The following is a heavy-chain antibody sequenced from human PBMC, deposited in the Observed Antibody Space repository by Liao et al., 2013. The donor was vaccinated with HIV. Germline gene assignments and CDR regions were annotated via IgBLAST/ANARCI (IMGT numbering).Heavy chain of an antibody. D-gene: IGHD1-1*01. CDR3: ARGRQQDH. CDR1: GGTFSGWL. J-gene: IGHJ4*02. Sequence: QVQLHQWGAGLLKPSETLSLTCAVYGGTFSGWLWSWIRQSPEKGLEWIGEIDHTGSTTYNPSLKSRLTMSVDTSKNQFSLKMNSMTAADTAVYYCARGRQQDHWGQGTLVTVSS. CDR2: IDHTGST. V-gene: IGHV4-34*01.